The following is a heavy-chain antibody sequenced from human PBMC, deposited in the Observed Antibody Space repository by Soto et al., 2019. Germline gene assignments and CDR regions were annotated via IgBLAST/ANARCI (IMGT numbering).Heavy chain of an antibody. D-gene: IGHD3-16*01. CDR1: GGSFSGYY. Sequence: EQLQQWGAGLLKPSETLSLTCAVYGGSFSGYYWSWIRQPPGKGLEWIGEINHSGSTNYNPSLKSRVTISVDTSKNQFSLKLSSVTAADTAVYYCARGRGRIMITFGGNYFDYWGQGTLVTVSS. J-gene: IGHJ4*02. V-gene: IGHV4-34*01. CDR3: ARGRGRIMITFGGNYFDY. CDR2: INHSGST.